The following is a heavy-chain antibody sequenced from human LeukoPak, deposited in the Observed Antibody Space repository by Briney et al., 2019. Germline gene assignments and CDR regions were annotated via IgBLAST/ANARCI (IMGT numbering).Heavy chain of an antibody. J-gene: IGHJ3*02. CDR1: GFTFSSYA. D-gene: IGHD3-16*01. CDR3: ATGPGGAFDI. Sequence: GGSLRLSCAASGFTFSSYAMHWVRQAPGNGLEYVSAISSNGGSTYYANSVKGRFTISRDNSKNTLYLQMGSLRAEDMAVYYCATGPGGAFDIWGQGTMVTVSS. V-gene: IGHV3-64*01. CDR2: ISSNGGST.